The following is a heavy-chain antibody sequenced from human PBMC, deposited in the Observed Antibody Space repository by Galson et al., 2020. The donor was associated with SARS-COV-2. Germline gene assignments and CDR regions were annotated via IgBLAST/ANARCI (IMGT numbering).Heavy chain of an antibody. J-gene: IGHJ6*02. D-gene: IGHD2-2*01. Sequence: TGGSLRLSCSAPGFTFSTYPMHWVRQAPGKGLEYVSAISSNGGNTYHANSVKGRFTISRDNSKNTLYLQMSTLRPEDTAVYYCVRNVVPAATLYYYGLDGWGQGTTVTVAS. V-gene: IGHV3-64D*08. CDR2: ISSNGGNT. CDR1: GFTFSTYP. CDR3: VRNVVPAATLYYYGLDG.